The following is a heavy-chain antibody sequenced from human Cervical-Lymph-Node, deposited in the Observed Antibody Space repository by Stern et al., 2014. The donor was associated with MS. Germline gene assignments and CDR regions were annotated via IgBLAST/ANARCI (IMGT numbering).Heavy chain of an antibody. J-gene: IGHJ2*01. D-gene: IGHD5-24*01. Sequence: EVQLVESGGDLVQPGGSLRLSCAASGFTFSSYAMSWGRQAPGRGLEWVSSVSSGGRSTYYVDSVKGRFTISRDNSQNTLYLQMNSLRAEDTAVYYCAKNLENYWYFDLWGRGTLVTVSS. CDR1: GFTFSSYA. CDR3: AKNLENYWYFDL. CDR2: VSSGGRST. V-gene: IGHV3-23*04.